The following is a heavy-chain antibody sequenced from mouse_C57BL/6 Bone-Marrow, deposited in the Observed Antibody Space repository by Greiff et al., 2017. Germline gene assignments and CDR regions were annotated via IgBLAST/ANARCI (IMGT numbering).Heavy chain of an antibody. D-gene: IGHD1-1*01. CDR1: GFTFSSYG. Sequence: DVMLVESGGDLVKPGGSLTLSCAASGFTFSSYGMSWVRPTPDKRLEWVATISSGGSYTYYPDSVQGRFTISRATAKNTLYLQMSRLKSEDTAMFYCARPPYYYCSRNCYFDFWGTGTTVTVSS. J-gene: IGHJ1*03. V-gene: IGHV5-6*02. CDR3: ARPPYYYCSRNCYFDF. CDR2: ISSGGSYT.